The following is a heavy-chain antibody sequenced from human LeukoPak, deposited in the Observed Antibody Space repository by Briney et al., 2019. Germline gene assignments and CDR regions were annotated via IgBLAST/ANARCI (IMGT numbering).Heavy chain of an antibody. Sequence: PSETLSLTCTVSGGSISSSSYYWGWIRQPPGKGLEWIGSIYYSGSTYYNPSLKSRVTISVDTSKNQFSLKLSSVTAADTAVYYCARHLVVVTAIPHWFDPWGQGTLVTVSS. J-gene: IGHJ5*02. CDR2: IYYSGST. V-gene: IGHV4-39*01. CDR1: GGSISSSSYY. D-gene: IGHD2-21*02. CDR3: ARHLVVVTAIPHWFDP.